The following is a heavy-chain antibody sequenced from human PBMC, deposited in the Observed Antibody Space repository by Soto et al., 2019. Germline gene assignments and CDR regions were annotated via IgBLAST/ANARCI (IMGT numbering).Heavy chain of an antibody. Sequence: QVPLVQSGAEVKQPGSSVKVSCKASGGTFSSYTISWVRQAPGQGLEWMGRIIPILGIANYAQKFQGRVTITADKSTSTAYMELSSLRSEDTAVYYCARGPNYDSSGYYGYWGQGTLVTVSS. J-gene: IGHJ4*02. CDR1: GGTFSSYT. CDR3: ARGPNYDSSGYYGY. D-gene: IGHD3-22*01. V-gene: IGHV1-69*02. CDR2: IIPILGIA.